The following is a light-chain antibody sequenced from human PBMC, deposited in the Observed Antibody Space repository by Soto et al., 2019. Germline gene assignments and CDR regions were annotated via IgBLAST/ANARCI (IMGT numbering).Light chain of an antibody. Sequence: QSALTQPASVSGSPGQSITITWTETSRDVGGYVSWYQQHPGKAPKLMIYEVSNRPSGVSNRFSGSKSGNTASLTISGLQAEDEADYYCRSYTSSNTVVFGGGTKLTVL. CDR2: EVS. CDR1: SRDVGGY. J-gene: IGLJ2*01. CDR3: RSYTSSNTVV. V-gene: IGLV2-14*01.